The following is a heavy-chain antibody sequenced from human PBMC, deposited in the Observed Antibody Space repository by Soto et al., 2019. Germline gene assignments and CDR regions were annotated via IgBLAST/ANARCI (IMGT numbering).Heavy chain of an antibody. Sequence: ASVKVSCKASGYTFTSYGISWGRQPPGEGLEGRGWISAYNVNTNYAQKLQGRVTMTTDASTSTAYMELRSLRSDDTAVYYCARDVSSGWSIYDGFDPWGQGTLVTVSS. CDR1: GYTFTSYG. D-gene: IGHD6-19*01. CDR2: ISAYNVNT. V-gene: IGHV1-18*04. J-gene: IGHJ5*02. CDR3: ARDVSSGWSIYDGFDP.